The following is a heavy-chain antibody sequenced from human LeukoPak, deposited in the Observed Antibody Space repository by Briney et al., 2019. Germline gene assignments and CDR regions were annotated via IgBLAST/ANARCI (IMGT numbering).Heavy chain of an antibody. J-gene: IGHJ3*02. CDR3: AKDVLLWFGEPYAFDI. D-gene: IGHD3-10*01. V-gene: IGHV3-43*02. CDR2: ISGDGGST. CDR1: GFTFDDYA. Sequence: GGSLRPSCAASGFTFDDYAMHWVRQAPGKGLEWVSLISGDGGSTYYADSVKGRFTISRDNSKNSLYLQMNSLRTEDTALYYCAKDVLLWFGEPYAFDIWGQGTMVTVSP.